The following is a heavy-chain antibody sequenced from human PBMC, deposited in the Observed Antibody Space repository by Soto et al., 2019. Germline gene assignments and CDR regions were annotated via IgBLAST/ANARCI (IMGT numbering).Heavy chain of an antibody. CDR1: GFTFSSYA. D-gene: IGHD5-12*01. CDR2: ISGSGGST. J-gene: IGHJ4*02. V-gene: IGHV3-23*01. CDR3: AKGGLGYSGYDLDGFDY. Sequence: PGGSLRLSCTASGFTFSSYAMSWVRQAPGKGLEWVSAISGSGGSTYYADSVKGRFTISRDNSKNTLYLQMNSLRAEDTAVYYCAKGGLGYSGYDLDGFDYWGQGTLVTVSS.